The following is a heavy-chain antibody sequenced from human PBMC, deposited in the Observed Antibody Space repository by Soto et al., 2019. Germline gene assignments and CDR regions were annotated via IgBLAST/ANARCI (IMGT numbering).Heavy chain of an antibody. CDR2: ISGRDGNT. Sequence: QVQLVESGGGLVKPGGSLRLSCAASGFTFSDSFMSWSRQTPGKGLEWLSYISGRDGNTYYADSVRGRFTISRDNAKNSVYLQMNSLRAEDTAVYYCAGDQGPNAMAVWGKGTTVTVSP. CDR3: AGDQGPNAMAV. J-gene: IGHJ6*04. CDR1: GFTFSDSF. V-gene: IGHV3-11*01.